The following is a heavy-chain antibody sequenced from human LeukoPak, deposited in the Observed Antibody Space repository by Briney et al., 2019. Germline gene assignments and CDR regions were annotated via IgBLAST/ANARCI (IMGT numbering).Heavy chain of an antibody. CDR3: ARVGRGFWSGYYPIDY. Sequence: ASVKVSRKSSGFTFTDYYIHWVRQAPGQGLEWMGYIGPHSSATSSPQEFQGRVTMTRDTSMSTAYMELTRLTSDDTAVYYCARVGRGFWSGYYPIDYWGQGTLVTVSS. V-gene: IGHV1-2*02. CDR2: IGPHSSAT. CDR1: GFTFTDYY. J-gene: IGHJ4*02. D-gene: IGHD3-3*01.